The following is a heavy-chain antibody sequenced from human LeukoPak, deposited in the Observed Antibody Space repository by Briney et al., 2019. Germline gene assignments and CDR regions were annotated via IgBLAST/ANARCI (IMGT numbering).Heavy chain of an antibody. CDR1: GFTFSSYD. CDR3: AKINEAIN. Sequence: GGSLRLSCAASGFTFSSYDMSWIRQAPGKGLEWVSGISGRGGDTSYADSVMGRFTISRDNSKNTLYLQMNSLRAEDSAVYYCAKINEAINWGQGTLVTVSS. V-gene: IGHV3-23*01. CDR2: ISGRGGDT. D-gene: IGHD1-1*01. J-gene: IGHJ4*02.